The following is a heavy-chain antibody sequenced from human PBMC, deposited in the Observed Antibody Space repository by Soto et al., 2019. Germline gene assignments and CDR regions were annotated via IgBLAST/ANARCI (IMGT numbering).Heavy chain of an antibody. V-gene: IGHV3-23*01. CDR1: GFTFSSYA. Sequence: GGSLRLSCSASGFTFSSYAMSWVRQAPGRGLEWVSAISGSGGSTYYADSVKGRFTISRDNSKNTLYLQMNSLRAEDTAVYYCAKSVYSSSSGIHFDYWGQGTLVTVSS. D-gene: IGHD6-6*01. J-gene: IGHJ4*02. CDR2: ISGSGGST. CDR3: AKSVYSSSSGIHFDY.